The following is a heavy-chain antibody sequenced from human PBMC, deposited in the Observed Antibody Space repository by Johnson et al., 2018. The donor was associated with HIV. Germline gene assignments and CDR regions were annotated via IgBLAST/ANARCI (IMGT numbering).Heavy chain of an antibody. V-gene: IGHV3-64*01. CDR3: ARALNHWGHDAFDI. D-gene: IGHD7-27*01. Sequence: VQLVESGGGLVQPGGSLRLSCAASGFTFSSYAMHWVRQAPGKGLEYVSGISSDGYRTYYANSVKGRFTISRDNAKNTLYLQMGSLRGEDKAVYYCARALNHWGHDAFDIWGQGTMVTVSS. CDR1: GFTFSSYA. CDR2: ISSDGYRT. J-gene: IGHJ3*02.